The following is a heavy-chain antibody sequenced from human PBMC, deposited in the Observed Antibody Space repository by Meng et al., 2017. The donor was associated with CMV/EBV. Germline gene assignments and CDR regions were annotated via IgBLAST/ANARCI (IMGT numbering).Heavy chain of an antibody. Sequence: SFNFSCKASGYTFTGYYMHWVRQAPGQGLEWMGWINPNSGGTNYAQKFQGRVTMTRDTSISTAYMELSRLRSDDTAVYYCARDRDYTWFDPWGQGTLVTVSS. CDR1: GYTFTGYY. CDR3: ARDRDYTWFDP. CDR2: INPNSGGT. J-gene: IGHJ5*02. V-gene: IGHV1-2*02.